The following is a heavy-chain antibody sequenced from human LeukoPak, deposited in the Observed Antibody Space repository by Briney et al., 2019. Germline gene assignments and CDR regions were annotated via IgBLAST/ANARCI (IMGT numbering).Heavy chain of an antibody. CDR2: IYTGGST. Sequence: PSETLSLTCTVSGGSISSYYWSWLRQPAGKGLEWIGRIYTGGSTNYNPSLKSRVTMSVDTSKNQFSLKLSSVTAADTAVYYCASNRKWADAFDIWGQGTMVTVSS. CDR3: ASNRKWADAFDI. V-gene: IGHV4-4*07. J-gene: IGHJ3*02. CDR1: GGSISSYY. D-gene: IGHD1-26*01.